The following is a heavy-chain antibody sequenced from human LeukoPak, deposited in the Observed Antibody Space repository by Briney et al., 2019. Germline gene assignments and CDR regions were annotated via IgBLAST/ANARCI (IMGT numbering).Heavy chain of an antibody. Sequence: GGSLRLSCAASGFTFSNHPMTRVRQAPGQGLEWVSTVSSSGGSTYYADSVKGRFTISRDNSKNTLFLQMNSLRSEDTAVYYCATNAMELHYWGQGTLVTVSS. CDR2: VSSSGGST. J-gene: IGHJ4*02. CDR1: GFTFSNHP. V-gene: IGHV3-23*01. D-gene: IGHD1-7*01. CDR3: ATNAMELHY.